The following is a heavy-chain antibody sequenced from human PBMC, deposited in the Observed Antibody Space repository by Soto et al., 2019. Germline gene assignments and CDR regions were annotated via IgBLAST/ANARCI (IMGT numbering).Heavy chain of an antibody. Sequence: EVQLVESGGGLIQPGGSLRLSCAVSGFTVSNNYMSWVRQAPGKGLEGVSVIYSGGYTAYGDSVKGRFTISRDNSKNTLYLQRNGLRAPDTAFFSWAAQRGGGGYWGQGTLVTVSS. V-gene: IGHV3-53*01. CDR2: IYSGGYT. D-gene: IGHD6-25*01. J-gene: IGHJ4*02. CDR1: GFTVSNNY. CDR3: AAQRGGGGY.